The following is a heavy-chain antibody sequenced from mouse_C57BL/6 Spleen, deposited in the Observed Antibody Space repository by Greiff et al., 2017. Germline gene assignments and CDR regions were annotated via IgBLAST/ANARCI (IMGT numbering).Heavy chain of an antibody. J-gene: IGHJ3*01. D-gene: IGHD1-1*01. CDR1: GYTFTDYY. V-gene: IGHV1-26*01. CDR3: ARSGNYYGRFAY. Sequence: VQLQQSGPELVKPGASVKISCKASGYTFTDYYMNWVKQSHGKSLEWIGDINPNNGGTSYNQKFKGKATLTVDKSSSTAYMELRSLTSEDSAVYYCARSGNYYGRFAYWGQGTLVTVSA. CDR2: INPNNGGT.